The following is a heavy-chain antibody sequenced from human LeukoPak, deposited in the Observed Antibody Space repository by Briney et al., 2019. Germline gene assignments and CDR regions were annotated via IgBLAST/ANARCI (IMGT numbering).Heavy chain of an antibody. D-gene: IGHD3-10*01. V-gene: IGHV3-21*01. CDR2: ISSSSSYI. CDR1: GFTFSSYS. Sequence: GSLRLSCAASGFTFSSYSMNWVRQTPGKGLEWVSSISSSSSYIYYADSVKGRFTISRDNAKNSLYLQMNSLRAEDTAVYYCARDMGDYYGSGSYTPGYWGQGTLVTVSS. J-gene: IGHJ4*02. CDR3: ARDMGDYYGSGSYTPGY.